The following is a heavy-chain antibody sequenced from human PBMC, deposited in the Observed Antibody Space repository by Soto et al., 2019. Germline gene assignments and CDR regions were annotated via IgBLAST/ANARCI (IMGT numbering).Heavy chain of an antibody. CDR3: ARQESLALAGIDH. Sequence: GESLKISCKGSGYSFTSYWIGWVRQLPGKGLEWMGIIYPGDFDTRYSPSFQGQATISADKISNTAYLQWSSLKASDSAIYYCARQESLALAGIDHWGQGTLVTVSS. CDR2: IYPGDFDT. J-gene: IGHJ4*02. CDR1: GYSFTSYW. D-gene: IGHD6-19*01. V-gene: IGHV5-51*01.